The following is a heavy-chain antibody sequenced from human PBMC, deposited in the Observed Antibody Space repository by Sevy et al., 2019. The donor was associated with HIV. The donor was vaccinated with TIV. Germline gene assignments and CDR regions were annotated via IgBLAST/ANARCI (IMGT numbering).Heavy chain of an antibody. V-gene: IGHV1-69*13. CDR2: ILPVFGTT. D-gene: IGHD3-16*02. CDR1: GCTFSNHI. Sequence: ASVKVSCQTSGCTFSNHIINWVRQAPGHEFEWVGGILPVFGTTNYAQRFRGRVTFAADDSTRTHYMELSSLRSDDTAFYYCAKGMQFSFMLSQVPLTAFESWGQGTLVTVSS. J-gene: IGHJ4*02. CDR3: AKGMQFSFMLSQVPLTAFES.